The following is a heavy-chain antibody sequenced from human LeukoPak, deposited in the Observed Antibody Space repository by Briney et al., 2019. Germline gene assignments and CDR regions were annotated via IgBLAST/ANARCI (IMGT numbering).Heavy chain of an antibody. J-gene: IGHJ6*03. CDR3: ARITVTKYYYYMDV. CDR2: IYTNGST. Sequence: PSESLSLTCTFSAPSVSSGNYDCSWLRQPAGKGLEWFGRIYTNGSTDYNPSIKSRVTISLDMSKNQFSLKLRSVTAADTAVYYCARITVTKYYYYMDVWGKGTTVTVSS. V-gene: IGHV4-61*02. CDR1: APSVSSGNYD. D-gene: IGHD4-11*01.